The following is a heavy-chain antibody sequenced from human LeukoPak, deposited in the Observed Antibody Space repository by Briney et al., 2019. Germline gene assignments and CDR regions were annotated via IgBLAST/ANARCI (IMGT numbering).Heavy chain of an antibody. CDR1: GFTFDDYA. J-gene: IGHJ3*02. CDR2: INSDGSST. Sequence: PGGSLRLSCAASGFTFDDYAMHWVRQAPGKGLEWVSGINSDGSSTSYADSVKGRFTISRDNSKNTLYLQMNSLRAEDTAVYYCARGGSYLSAFDIWGQGTMVTVSS. CDR3: ARGGSYLSAFDI. V-gene: IGHV3-74*01. D-gene: IGHD1-26*01.